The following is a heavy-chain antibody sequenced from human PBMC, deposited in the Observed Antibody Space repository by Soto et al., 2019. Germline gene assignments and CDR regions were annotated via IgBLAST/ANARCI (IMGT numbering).Heavy chain of an antibody. D-gene: IGHD6-13*01. CDR1: GGTFSSYA. CDR3: AAPQQLGRYDAFDI. V-gene: IGHV1-69*12. CDR2: IIPIFGTA. J-gene: IGHJ3*02. Sequence: QVQLVQSGAEVKKPGSSVKVSCKASGGTFSSYAISWVRQAPGQGLEWMGGIIPIFGTANYAQRFQGRVTITADESTSTAYMELSSLRSEDTAVYYCAAPQQLGRYDAFDIWGQGTMVTVSS.